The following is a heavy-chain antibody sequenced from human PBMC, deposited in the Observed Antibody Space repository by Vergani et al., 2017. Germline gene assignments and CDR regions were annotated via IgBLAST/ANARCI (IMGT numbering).Heavy chain of an antibody. D-gene: IGHD2-8*01. CDR3: AKDPRALMGMKFDP. Sequence: GQLVESAGGVVQPGGSLRLSCAASGFTFSSYAMSWVRQAPGKGLEWVSAISGSGGSTYYADSVKGRFTISRDNSKNTLYLQMNSLRAEDTAVYYCAKDPRALMGMKFDPWGQGTLVTVSS. V-gene: IGHV3-23*04. J-gene: IGHJ5*02. CDR1: GFTFSSYA. CDR2: ISGSGGST.